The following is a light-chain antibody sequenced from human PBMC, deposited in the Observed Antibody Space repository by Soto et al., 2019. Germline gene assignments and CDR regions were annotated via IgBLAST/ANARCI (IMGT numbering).Light chain of an antibody. Sequence: DIQLTQSPSFLSASVGDRVTITCRASQGISSYLAWYQQKPGKAPKLLIYAASTLQSGVPSRFSGSGSGTEFTLTISSLQPEDFASYFCQQFNSHPLTFGGGTKVEIK. V-gene: IGKV1-9*01. CDR3: QQFNSHPLT. J-gene: IGKJ4*01. CDR1: QGISSY. CDR2: AAS.